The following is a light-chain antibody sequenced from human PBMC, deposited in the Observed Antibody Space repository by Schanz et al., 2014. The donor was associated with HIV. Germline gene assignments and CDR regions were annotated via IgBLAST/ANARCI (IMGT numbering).Light chain of an antibody. Sequence: QSVLTQPPSVSAAPGQKVTISCSGSSSNIGNNYVSWYQQLPGTAPKLLIYDNNKRPSGIPDRFSGSKSGTSATLDITGLQTGDEADYYCGTWDNSLSGGIFGGGTKLTVL. J-gene: IGLJ2*01. V-gene: IGLV1-51*01. CDR1: SSNIGNNY. CDR2: DNN. CDR3: GTWDNSLSGGI.